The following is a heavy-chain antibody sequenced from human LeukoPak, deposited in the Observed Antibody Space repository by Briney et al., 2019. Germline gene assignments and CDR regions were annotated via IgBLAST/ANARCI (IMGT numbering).Heavy chain of an antibody. CDR1: GGSMRSYY. D-gene: IGHD5-24*01. Sequence: PSETLSLTCTVSGGSMRSYYWSWIRQPPGKGLEWIGYIYYSGSTKYNPSLKSRVTISVDTSKNQFSLKLSSVTAADTAVYYCARGARAGYNLEPFDYWGQGTLVTVSS. CDR2: IYYSGST. CDR3: ARGARAGYNLEPFDY. V-gene: IGHV4-59*08. J-gene: IGHJ4*02.